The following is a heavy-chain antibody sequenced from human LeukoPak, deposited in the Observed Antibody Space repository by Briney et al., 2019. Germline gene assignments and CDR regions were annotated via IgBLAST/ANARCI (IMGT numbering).Heavy chain of an antibody. CDR2: ISDNGGSI. CDR3: AKGHDTRTATLDY. D-gene: IGHD1-1*01. J-gene: IGHJ4*02. Sequence: QPGGSLRLSCAASGFTFSTYAMNWVRQAQGKGLEWVSAISDNGGSIYYADSVKGRFTISRDNSKNTLYLQMNSLRAGDTAVYYCAKGHDTRTATLDYWGQGTLVTVSS. V-gene: IGHV3-23*01. CDR1: GFTFSTYA.